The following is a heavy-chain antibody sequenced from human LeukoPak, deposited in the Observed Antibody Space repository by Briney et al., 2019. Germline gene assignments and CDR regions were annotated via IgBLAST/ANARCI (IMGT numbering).Heavy chain of an antibody. V-gene: IGHV4-34*01. CDR3: ARGLRYSSGWRPLDY. Sequence: SETLSLTCAVYGGSFSGYYWSWIRQPPGKGLEWIGEINHSGSTNYNPSLKSRVTISVDTSKNQFSLKLSSVTAADTAVYYCARGLRYSSGWRPLDYWGQGTLVTVSS. CDR2: INHSGST. D-gene: IGHD6-19*01. J-gene: IGHJ4*02. CDR1: GGSFSGYY.